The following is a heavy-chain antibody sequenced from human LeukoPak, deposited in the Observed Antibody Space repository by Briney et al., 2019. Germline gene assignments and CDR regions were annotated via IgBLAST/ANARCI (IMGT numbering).Heavy chain of an antibody. D-gene: IGHD5-12*01. CDR3: ASAHQDSGYDLYFDY. V-gene: IGHV3-30*03. CDR2: ISYDGSNK. J-gene: IGHJ4*02. CDR1: GFTFSSYG. Sequence: GRSLRLSCAASGFTFSSYGMHWVRQAPGKGLEWVAVISYDGSNKYYADSVKGRFIISRDNSKNTLYLQMNSLRAEDTAVYYCASAHQDSGYDLYFDYWGQGTLVTVSS.